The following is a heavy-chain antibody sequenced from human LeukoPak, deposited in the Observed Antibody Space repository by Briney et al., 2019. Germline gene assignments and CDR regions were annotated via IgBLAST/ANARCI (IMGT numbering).Heavy chain of an antibody. J-gene: IGHJ4*02. CDR3: ARAQRPPSYFFDF. V-gene: IGHV1-2*02. CDR1: GYSFTNYY. D-gene: IGHD2-2*01. CDR2: ISPTSGGT. Sequence: ASVKVSCKTSGYSFTNYYIHWVRQAPGQGLEWMGWISPTSGGTNYAQKFQGRVSLTRDTSTGTAFLGLRRLASNDTATYYCARAQRPPSYFFDFWGQGTLVTVSS.